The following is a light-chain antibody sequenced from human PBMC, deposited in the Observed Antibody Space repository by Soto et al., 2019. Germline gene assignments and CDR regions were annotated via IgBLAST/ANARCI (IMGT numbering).Light chain of an antibody. Sequence: DIQMTQAPHTLSASVGDRVTITCRASQTISTWLAWYQQKPGKAPKLLIYDASSLESGVASRFSGSGSGTEFTLTISSLQPDDFATYYFQRYDDYLWSFGQGTKVEFK. CDR3: QRYDDYLWS. V-gene: IGKV1-5*01. CDR1: QTISTW. J-gene: IGKJ1*01. CDR2: DAS.